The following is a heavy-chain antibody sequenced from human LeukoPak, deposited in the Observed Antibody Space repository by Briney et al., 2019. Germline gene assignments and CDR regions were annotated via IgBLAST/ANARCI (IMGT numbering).Heavy chain of an antibody. Sequence: PGGSLRLSCAASGFTFSSYTMNWVRQAPGKGLEWVSSISSSSSFIYYADSVKGRFTISRDNAKNSLYLQMNSLRAEDTAVYYCARDASDAFDIWGQGTMVTVSS. CDR1: GFTFSSYT. CDR2: ISSSSSFI. CDR3: ARDASDAFDI. V-gene: IGHV3-21*01. J-gene: IGHJ3*02.